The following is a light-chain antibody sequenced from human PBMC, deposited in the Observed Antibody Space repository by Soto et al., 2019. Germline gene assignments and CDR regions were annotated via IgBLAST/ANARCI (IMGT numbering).Light chain of an antibody. V-gene: IGLV1-51*02. CDR1: SSNIGNNS. Sequence: QSVLTQPPSVSAAPGQKVTSSCSGSSSNIGNNSVSWYQQLPRTAPTLLIYENNKRPSEIPDRFSGSKSGTSATLGITGLQTGDEADYYCGTWDSSLSSWVFGVGTKLTVL. CDR2: ENN. J-gene: IGLJ3*02. CDR3: GTWDSSLSSWV.